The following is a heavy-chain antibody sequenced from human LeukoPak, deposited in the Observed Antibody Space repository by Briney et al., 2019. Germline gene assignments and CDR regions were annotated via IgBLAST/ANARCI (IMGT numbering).Heavy chain of an antibody. CDR3: ARGQYYDILTGHMSGDYYYYMDV. CDR1: GGTFSSYA. J-gene: IGHJ6*03. Sequence: SVKVSCKASGGTFSSYAISWVRQAPGQGLEWMGGIIPIFGTANYAQKFQGRVTITADESTSTAYMELSSLRSEDTAVYYCARGQYYDILTGHMSGDYYYYMDVWGKGTTVTISS. CDR2: IIPIFGTA. D-gene: IGHD3-9*01. V-gene: IGHV1-69*13.